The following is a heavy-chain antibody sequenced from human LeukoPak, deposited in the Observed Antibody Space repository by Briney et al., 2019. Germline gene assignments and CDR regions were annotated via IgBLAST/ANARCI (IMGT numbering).Heavy chain of an antibody. V-gene: IGHV4-39*01. Sequence: SETLSLTCSVSGGSFSSTSYYWGWVRQPPGKGLEWIGSIYYSGSTYYNPSLKSRVTISVDTSKNQSSLKLSSVTAADTAVYYCARQDSSGIESDYWGQGTLVTVSS. CDR2: IYYSGST. CDR1: GGSFSSTSYY. J-gene: IGHJ4*02. D-gene: IGHD3-22*01. CDR3: ARQDSSGIESDY.